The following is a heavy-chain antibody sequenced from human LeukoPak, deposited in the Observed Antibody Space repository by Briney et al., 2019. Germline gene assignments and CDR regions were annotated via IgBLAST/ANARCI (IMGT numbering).Heavy chain of an antibody. J-gene: IGHJ4*02. Sequence: SETLSLTCVVSGYSITNGDYWGWIRQSPGKGLEWIASIYNSASTHYNPSLRSRVTILVDTSKNEFSLKMRSVTAADTAVYYCARNCTSGFFDYWGQGTLATVSS. CDR3: ARNCTSGFFDY. V-gene: IGHV4-38-2*01. CDR2: IYNSAST. CDR1: GYSITNGDY. D-gene: IGHD1-1*01.